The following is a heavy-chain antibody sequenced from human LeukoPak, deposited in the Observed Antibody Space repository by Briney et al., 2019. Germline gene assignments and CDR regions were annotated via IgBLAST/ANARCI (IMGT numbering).Heavy chain of an antibody. D-gene: IGHD3-22*01. CDR2: INPNSGGT. J-gene: IGHJ4*02. V-gene: IGHV1-2*02. CDR3: ARDFYGSSGYYSIPDY. Sequence: ASVKVSCRASGYTFTGYYMHWVRQAPGQGLEWMGWINPNSGGTNYAQKFQGRVTMTRDTSISTAYMELSRLRSDDTAVYYCARDFYGSSGYYSIPDYWGQGTLVTVSS. CDR1: GYTFTGYY.